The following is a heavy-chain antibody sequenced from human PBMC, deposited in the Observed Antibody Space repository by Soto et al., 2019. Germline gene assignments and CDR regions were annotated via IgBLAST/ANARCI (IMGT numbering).Heavy chain of an antibody. CDR3: ARDSHSSGWYQTLYYYYGMDV. J-gene: IGHJ6*02. Sequence: GASVKVSCKASGGTFSSYAISWVRQAPGQGLEWMGGIIPIFGTANYAQKFQGRVTITADESTSTAYMELSSLRSEDTAVYYCARDSHSSGWYQTLYYYYGMDVWGQGTTVTSP. CDR1: GGTFSSYA. V-gene: IGHV1-69*13. D-gene: IGHD6-19*01. CDR2: IIPIFGTA.